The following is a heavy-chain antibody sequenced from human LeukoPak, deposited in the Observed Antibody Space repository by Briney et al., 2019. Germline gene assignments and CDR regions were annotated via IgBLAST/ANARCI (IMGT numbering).Heavy chain of an antibody. CDR1: GGSISSSSYY. D-gene: IGHD1-26*01. CDR3: APLRWELLRDDAFDI. J-gene: IGHJ3*02. V-gene: IGHV4-39*01. Sequence: SETLSLTCTVSGGSISSSSYYWGWLRQPPGKGLEWFGSIYYSGSTYYNPSLKSRVTISVDTSKNQFSLKLSSVTAADTAVYYCAPLRWELLRDDAFDIWGQGTMVTVSS. CDR2: IYYSGST.